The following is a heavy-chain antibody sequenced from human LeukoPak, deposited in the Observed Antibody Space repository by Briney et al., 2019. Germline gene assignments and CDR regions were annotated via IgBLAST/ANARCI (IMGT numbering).Heavy chain of an antibody. Sequence: GGSLRLPCVVSGFTHSSYSMKWVRRAPGKALEWVSSISSSSSYIYYADSVKGRFTISRDNAKNALYLQMNSLRAEDTAVYYCARDTGYCTNGVCSQPFDYWGQGTLVTVSS. V-gene: IGHV3-21*01. CDR2: ISSSSSYI. CDR3: ARDTGYCTNGVCSQPFDY. J-gene: IGHJ4*02. CDR1: GFTHSSYS. D-gene: IGHD2-8*01.